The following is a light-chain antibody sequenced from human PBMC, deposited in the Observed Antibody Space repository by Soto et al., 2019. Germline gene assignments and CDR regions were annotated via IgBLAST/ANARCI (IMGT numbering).Light chain of an antibody. CDR3: MQALQTPLT. J-gene: IGKJ4*01. CDR1: QSLLHSNAYNY. V-gene: IGKV2-28*01. CDR2: LGS. Sequence: DLVMTQSPLSLPVTPGEPASISCRSSQSLLHSNAYNYLDWYLQKPGQSPQLLIYLGSTRASGVPDRFSGSGSGTHFTLKISRVEAEDVGVYYCMQALQTPLTFGGGTKVEI.